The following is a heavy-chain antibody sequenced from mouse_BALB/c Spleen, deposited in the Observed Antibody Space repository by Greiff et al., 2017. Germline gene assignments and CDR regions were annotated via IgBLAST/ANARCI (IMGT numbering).Heavy chain of an antibody. D-gene: IGHD1-1*01. Sequence: QVQLQQPGAELVKPGASVKLSCKASGYTFTSYYMYWVKQRPGQGLEWIGGINPSNGGTNFNEKFKSKATLTVDKSSSTAYMQLSSLTSEDSAVYYCTRSGAYYDGAMDDWGQGTSVTVSS. J-gene: IGHJ4*01. CDR2: INPSNGGT. V-gene: IGHV1S81*02. CDR3: TRSGAYYDGAMDD. CDR1: GYTFTSYY.